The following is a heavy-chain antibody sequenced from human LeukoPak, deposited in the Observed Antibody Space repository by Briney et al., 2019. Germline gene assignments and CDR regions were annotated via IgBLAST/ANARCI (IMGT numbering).Heavy chain of an antibody. D-gene: IGHD2-15*01. Sequence: PSETLSLTCAVYGGSFSGYYWSWIRQPPGKGLEWIGEINHSGSTNYNPSLKSRVTISVDTSKNQFSLKLSSVTAADTAVYYCARMGRVVNRRYYFDYGGQGTLVTVSS. CDR1: GGSFSGYY. CDR2: INHSGST. CDR3: ARMGRVVNRRYYFDY. J-gene: IGHJ4*02. V-gene: IGHV4-34*01.